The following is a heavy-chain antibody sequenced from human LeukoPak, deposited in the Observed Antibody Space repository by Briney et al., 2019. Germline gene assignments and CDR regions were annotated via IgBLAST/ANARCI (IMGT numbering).Heavy chain of an antibody. CDR3: ARDNPWFGEFLYNGGAFDI. D-gene: IGHD3-10*01. V-gene: IGHV4-59*01. CDR2: IYYSGST. J-gene: IGHJ3*02. Sequence: PSETLSLTCTVSGGSISSYYWSWIRQPPGKGLEWIGYIYYSGSTNYNPSLKSRVTISVDTSKNQFSLKLSSVTAADTAVYYCARDNPWFGEFLYNGGAFDIWGQGTMVTVSS. CDR1: GGSISSYY.